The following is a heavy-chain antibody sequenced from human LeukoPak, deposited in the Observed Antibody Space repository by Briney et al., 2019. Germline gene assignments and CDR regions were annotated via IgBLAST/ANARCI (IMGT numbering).Heavy chain of an antibody. CDR3: AKDLSSGTYDY. V-gene: IGHV3-21*04. Sequence: NPGGSLRLSCAASGFTFSSYSMNWVRQAPGKGLEWASSISSSSSYIYYADSVKGRFTISRDNSKNTLYLQMNSLRAEDTAVYYCAKDLSSGTYDYWGQGTLVTVSS. CDR2: ISSSSSYI. CDR1: GFTFSSYS. J-gene: IGHJ4*02. D-gene: IGHD1-1*01.